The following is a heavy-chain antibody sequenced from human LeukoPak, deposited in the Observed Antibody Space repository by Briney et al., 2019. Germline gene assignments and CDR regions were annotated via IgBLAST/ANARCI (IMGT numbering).Heavy chain of an antibody. Sequence: SQTLSLTCTISGDSVSSNSAAWKRVRQSPSRGLEWLGRTYYRSRWYNDYAISVKSRMKINPDTSKNQFSLQLNSVTPEDTAVYYCARGDAPGGIYYYAMDVWGQGTTVTVSS. V-gene: IGHV6-1*01. D-gene: IGHD1-14*01. J-gene: IGHJ6*02. CDR2: TYYRSRWYN. CDR3: ARGDAPGGIYYYAMDV. CDR1: GDSVSSNSAA.